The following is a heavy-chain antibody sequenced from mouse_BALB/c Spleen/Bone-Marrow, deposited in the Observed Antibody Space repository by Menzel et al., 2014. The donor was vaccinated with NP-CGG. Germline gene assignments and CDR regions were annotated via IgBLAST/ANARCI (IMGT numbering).Heavy chain of an antibody. J-gene: IGHJ1*01. CDR3: ARILYWYFDV. CDR1: GYTFTDYY. V-gene: IGHV1-84*02. Sequence: LMESGPELVKPGASVKISCKASGYTFTDYYINWVKQKPGQGLEWIGWIYPGSGNTKFNERFKGKATLTVDTSSSTAYMQLSSLTSEDTAVYFCARILYWYFDVWGAGTTVTVPS. CDR2: IYPGSGNT.